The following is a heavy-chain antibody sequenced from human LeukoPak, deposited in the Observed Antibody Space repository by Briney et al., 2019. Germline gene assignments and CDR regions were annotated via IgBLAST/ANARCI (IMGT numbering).Heavy chain of an antibody. CDR2: IKSKTDGGTT. Sequence: PGGSLRLSCAASGFTFSNAWMSWVRQAPGKGLEWVGRIKSKTDGGTTDYAAPVKGRLTISRDDSKNTLYLQMNSLKTEDTAVYYCTTDFSFLEWLFQETFDMDVWGQGTTVTVSS. D-gene: IGHD3-3*01. J-gene: IGHJ6*02. V-gene: IGHV3-15*01. CDR3: TTDFSFLEWLFQETFDMDV. CDR1: GFTFSNAW.